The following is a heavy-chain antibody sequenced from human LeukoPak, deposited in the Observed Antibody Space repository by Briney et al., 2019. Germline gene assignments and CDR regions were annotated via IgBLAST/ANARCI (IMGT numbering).Heavy chain of an antibody. CDR2: IYYTGST. CDR3: ARGSRDGYIGYFDL. V-gene: IGHV4-59*01. J-gene: IGHJ2*01. D-gene: IGHD5-24*01. Sequence: KASETLSLICTVSGGSISSYYWNWIRQPPGKGLEWVGYIYYTGSTNYNPSLKSRVTISVDTSMNQFSLRLSSVTAADTAVYFCARGSRDGYIGYFDLWGRGTLVTVSS. CDR1: GGSISSYY.